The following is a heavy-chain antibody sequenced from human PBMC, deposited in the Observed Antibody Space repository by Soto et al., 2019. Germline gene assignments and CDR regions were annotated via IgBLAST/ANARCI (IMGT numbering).Heavy chain of an antibody. CDR1: GYTFTSYG. CDR3: ARDTPHLAESLWRH. Sequence: GASVKVSCKASGYTFTSYGISWVRQAPGQGLEWMGWISAYNGNTNYAQKLQGRVTMTTDTSTSTAYMELRSLRSDDTAVYYCARDTPHLAESLWRHWGQGTLVTVSS. CDR2: ISAYNGNT. V-gene: IGHV1-18*01. J-gene: IGHJ4*02.